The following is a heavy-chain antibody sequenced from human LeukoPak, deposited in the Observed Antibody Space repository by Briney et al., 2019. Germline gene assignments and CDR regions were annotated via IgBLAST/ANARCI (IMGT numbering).Heavy chain of an antibody. V-gene: IGHV3-30*03. CDR1: GFTFTKYW. CDR3: TFNLGSGSFGFDI. Sequence: GGSLRLSCAASGFTFTKYWMTWVRQAPGKGLEWVAVISYDGSNKYYADSVKGRFTISRDNSKNTLYLQMNSLRAEDTAVYYCTFNLGSGSFGFDIWGQGTMVAVSS. J-gene: IGHJ3*02. D-gene: IGHD3-10*01. CDR2: ISYDGSNK.